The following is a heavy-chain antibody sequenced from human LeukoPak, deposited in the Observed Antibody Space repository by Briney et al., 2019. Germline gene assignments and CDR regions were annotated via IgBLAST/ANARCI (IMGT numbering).Heavy chain of an antibody. V-gene: IGHV3-30*18. CDR2: ISYDGSSK. Sequence: QSGGSLRLSCAASGFTFNSYAMHWVRQAPGKGLEWVAMISYDGSSKYYADSVKGRFTISRDNSKSTLCLQMNSLRAEDTAVYYCAKQLGYCSDGSCYFPYWGQGTLVTVSS. CDR1: GFTFNSYA. J-gene: IGHJ4*02. CDR3: AKQLGYCSDGSCYFPY. D-gene: IGHD2-15*01.